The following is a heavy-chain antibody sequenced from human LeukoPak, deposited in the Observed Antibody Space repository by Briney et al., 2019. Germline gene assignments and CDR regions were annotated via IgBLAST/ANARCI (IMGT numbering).Heavy chain of an antibody. J-gene: IGHJ5*02. Sequence: SGGSLRLSCAASGFSFSSYWMHWVRQAPGKGPVCVSLISNDESTIIYADSVKGRFTISRDNAKNTLYLQMSSLRAEDTAVYYCARDVGTWGQGTLVTVSS. CDR1: GFSFSSYW. CDR2: ISNDESTI. V-gene: IGHV3-74*01. D-gene: IGHD7-27*01. CDR3: ARDVGT.